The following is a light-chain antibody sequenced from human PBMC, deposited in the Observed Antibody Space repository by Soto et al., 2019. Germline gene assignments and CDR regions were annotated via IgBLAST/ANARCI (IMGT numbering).Light chain of an antibody. CDR2: GAS. Sequence: EIVLTQSPGTLSLSPGERATLSCRASQSVSSSYLAWYQQKPGQAPRLLIYGASSRATGIPDRFSGSGSGTDFTLTIIRLEPEDLPVYYCQQYGSSPQTFGQGTKVEIK. CDR1: QSVSSSY. J-gene: IGKJ1*01. CDR3: QQYGSSPQT. V-gene: IGKV3-20*01.